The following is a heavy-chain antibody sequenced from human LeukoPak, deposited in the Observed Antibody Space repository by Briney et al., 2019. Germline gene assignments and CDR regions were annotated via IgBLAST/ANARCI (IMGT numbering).Heavy chain of an antibody. CDR2: ISAYNGNT. CDR1: GYTFTSYG. D-gene: IGHD3-10*01. CDR3: ARDYHGSGSLTTFDY. V-gene: IGHV1-18*01. J-gene: IGHJ4*02. Sequence: ASVKVSCKASGYTFTSYGISWVRQAPGQGLEWMGWISAYNGNTNYAQRLQGRVTMTTDTSTSTAYMELRSLRSEDTALYYCARDYHGSGSLTTFDYWGQGTLVTVSS.